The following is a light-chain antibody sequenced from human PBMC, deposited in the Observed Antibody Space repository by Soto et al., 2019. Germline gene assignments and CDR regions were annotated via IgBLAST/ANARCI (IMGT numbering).Light chain of an antibody. CDR3: AAWDDSLNGPVV. Sequence: QPVLTQPPSASGTPGQRVTISCSGSRSNIGSNTVNWYQQLPGTAPKLLIYSNNQRPSGVPDRFSGSKSGTSASLAISGLQSEDEADYYCAAWDDSLNGPVVFGGGTKLTVL. J-gene: IGLJ2*01. CDR2: SNN. V-gene: IGLV1-44*01. CDR1: RSNIGSNT.